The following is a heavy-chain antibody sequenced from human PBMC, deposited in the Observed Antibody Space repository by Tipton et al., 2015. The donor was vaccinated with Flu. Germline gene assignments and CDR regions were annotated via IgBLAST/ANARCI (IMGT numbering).Heavy chain of an antibody. CDR3: EGEDSDSDASKNYNYHVMDV. CDR1: GYTFTGYY. D-gene: IGHD1-26*01. V-gene: IGHV1-2*06. J-gene: IGHJ6*04. CDR2: INPNSGGT. Sequence: QLVQSGAEVKKPGASVKVSCKASGYTFTGYYMHWVRQAPGQGLEWMGRINPNSGGTNYAQKFQGRVTITRDTSISTAYMELSRLRSDDKAGYHGEGEDSDSDASKNYNYHVMDVRGEETTVTDST.